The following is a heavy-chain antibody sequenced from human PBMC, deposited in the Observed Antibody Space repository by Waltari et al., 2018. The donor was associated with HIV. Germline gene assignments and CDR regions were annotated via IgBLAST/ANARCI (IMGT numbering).Heavy chain of an antibody. J-gene: IGHJ6*02. Sequence: QVQLVQSGAEVKKPGASVKVSCKASGYTFTSYGISWVRQAPGQGLEWMGWISGYNGNTNYAQKLQGRGTMTTDTATSTAYMELRSLRSDDTAVYYCARDLSRIAAAGARDYYYGMDVWGQGTTVTVSS. CDR2: ISGYNGNT. D-gene: IGHD6-13*01. CDR1: GYTFTSYG. V-gene: IGHV1-18*01. CDR3: ARDLSRIAAAGARDYYYGMDV.